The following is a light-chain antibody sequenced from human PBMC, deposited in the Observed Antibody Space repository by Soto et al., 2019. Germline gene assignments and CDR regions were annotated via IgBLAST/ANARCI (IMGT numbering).Light chain of an antibody. V-gene: IGLV2-11*01. CDR1: SSDVGGYNY. Sequence: QSVLTQPRSVSGSPGQPVTISCTGTSSDVGGYNYVSWYQKYPGKAPRLMIYDVSKRPSGVPDRFSGSKSGNTASLTISGLQAEDEADYYCCSHAGSFTLVFGGGTKLTVL. CDR3: CSHAGSFTLV. J-gene: IGLJ2*01. CDR2: DVS.